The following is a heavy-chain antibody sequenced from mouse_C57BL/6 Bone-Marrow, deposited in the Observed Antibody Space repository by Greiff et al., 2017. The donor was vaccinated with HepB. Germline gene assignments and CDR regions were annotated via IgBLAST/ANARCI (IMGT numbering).Heavy chain of an antibody. V-gene: IGHV5-9-1*02. D-gene: IGHD1-1*01. J-gene: IGHJ1*03. CDR2: ISSGGDYI. CDR1: GFTFSSYA. CDR3: TRDHYGSWYFDV. Sequence: VKLMESGEGLVKPGGSLKLSCAASGFTFSSYAMSWVRQTPEKRLEWVAYISSGGDYIYYADTVKGRFTISRDNARNTLYLQMSSLKSEDTAMYYCTRDHYGSWYFDVWGTGTTVTVSS.